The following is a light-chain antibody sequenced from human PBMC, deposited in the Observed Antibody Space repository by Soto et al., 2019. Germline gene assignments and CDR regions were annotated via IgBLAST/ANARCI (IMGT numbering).Light chain of an antibody. Sequence: QSVLTQPPSASGTPGQRVTISCSGSSSNIGSNYVYWYQQLPGTAPKLLIYRNXXXXXXXXXXXXXSKSGTSASLAISGLXSEDEAXXYCAAWDDSLSGLVVFGGGTKVTVL. CDR1: SSNIGSNY. V-gene: IGLV1-47*01. CDR3: AAWDDSLSGLVV. J-gene: IGLJ2*01. CDR2: RNX.